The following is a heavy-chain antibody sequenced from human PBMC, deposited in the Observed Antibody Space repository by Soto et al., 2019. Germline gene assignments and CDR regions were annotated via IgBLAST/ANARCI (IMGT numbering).Heavy chain of an antibody. CDR2: IDSGDGTT. CDR1: GFDFGDYY. J-gene: IGHJ4*02. Sequence: PGGSLRLSCTGSGFDFGDYYMSWIRQAPGKGLEWVSYIDSGDGTTYHTDSVKGRFTISRDNAKKTVYLQMSSLRVEDTALYYCVRPYYSSSWFPFDRWGQGTLVTVPQ. V-gene: IGHV3-11*01. CDR3: VRPYYSSSWFPFDR. D-gene: IGHD6-13*01.